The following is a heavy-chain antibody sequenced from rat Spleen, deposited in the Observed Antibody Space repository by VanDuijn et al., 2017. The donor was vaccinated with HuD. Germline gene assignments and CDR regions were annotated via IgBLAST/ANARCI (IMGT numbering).Heavy chain of an antibody. V-gene: IGHV5-58*01. J-gene: IGHJ2*01. CDR1: GFTFSSYW. CDR3: ARHNWEPYYFDY. D-gene: IGHD5-1*01. CDR2: ISTDGGST. Sequence: EVQLVETGGDLVQPGRSLKLSCVASGFTFSSYWMYWIRQAPGRGLEWVSSISTDGGSTYYPDSVKGRFTISRDNAKNTQYLQMDSLRSEDTATYYCARHNWEPYYFDYWGQGVMVTVSS.